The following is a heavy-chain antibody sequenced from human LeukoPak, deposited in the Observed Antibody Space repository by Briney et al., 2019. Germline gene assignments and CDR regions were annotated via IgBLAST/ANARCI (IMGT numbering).Heavy chain of an antibody. Sequence: GESLKISCKGSGYTFDTYWIGWVRQMPGKGLEWMGIIYPGDSDTRYSPSFRGQVTISADKSISTAYLQWSSLKASDTAMYYCARHPSDFWTGDYTGDAFDLWGQGTLVTVSS. D-gene: IGHD3/OR15-3a*01. V-gene: IGHV5-51*01. CDR3: ARHPSDFWTGDYTGDAFDL. CDR1: GYTFDTYW. J-gene: IGHJ3*01. CDR2: IYPGDSDT.